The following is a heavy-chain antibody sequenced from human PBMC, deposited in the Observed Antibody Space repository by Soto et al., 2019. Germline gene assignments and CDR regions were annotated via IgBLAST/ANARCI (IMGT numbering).Heavy chain of an antibody. D-gene: IGHD1-1*01. CDR1: GYTFINYY. CDR2: INPSGGST. Sequence: QVQLVQSGAEVKKPGASVKVSCKASGYTFINYYIHWVRQAPGQGLEWMGMINPSGGSTSYAQKFKGRVTMTGDPYTWTVYMELSRLRSEDTAVYYCARNDKSGLDYWGQGTLVTVSS. V-gene: IGHV1-46*01. J-gene: IGHJ4*02. CDR3: ARNDKSGLDY.